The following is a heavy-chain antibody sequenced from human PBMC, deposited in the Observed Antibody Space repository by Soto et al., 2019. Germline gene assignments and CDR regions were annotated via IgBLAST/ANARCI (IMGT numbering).Heavy chain of an antibody. CDR2: IYYSGST. V-gene: IGHV4-59*08. Sequence: PSETLSLTCTVSGGSISSYYWSWIRQPPGKGLEWIGYIYYSGSTNYNPSLKSRVTISVDTSKNQFSLKLSSVTAADTAVYYCARYRVTPYYYYGMDVWGQGTTVTVSS. D-gene: IGHD2-21*02. J-gene: IGHJ6*02. CDR3: ARYRVTPYYYYGMDV. CDR1: GGSISSYY.